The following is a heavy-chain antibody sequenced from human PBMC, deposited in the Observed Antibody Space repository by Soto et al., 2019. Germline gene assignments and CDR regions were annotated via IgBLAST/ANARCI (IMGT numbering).Heavy chain of an antibody. CDR2: IYNDGTT. J-gene: IGHJ6*02. V-gene: IGHV3-53*01. CDR3: VRPLPSGRNYGMDV. D-gene: IGHD3-10*01. Sequence: GGSLRLSCTASGLSVRNNYMSWVRQAPGMGLEWVSVIYNDGTTYYADSVKGRFTPSRDTSKNTLSLQMDSLRVEDTAVYYCVRPLPSGRNYGMDVWGQGTTVTVSS. CDR1: GLSVRNNY.